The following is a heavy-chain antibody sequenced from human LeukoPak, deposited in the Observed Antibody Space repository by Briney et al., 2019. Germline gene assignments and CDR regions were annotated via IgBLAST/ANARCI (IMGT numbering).Heavy chain of an antibody. D-gene: IGHD3-9*01. CDR2: ISGSGGST. V-gene: IGHV3-23*01. J-gene: IGHJ4*02. CDR1: GFTFSSYA. CDR3: ANVGALDILTGPPDY. Sequence: GGSLRLSCAASGFTFSSYAMSWVRQAPGRGLEWVSAISGSGGSTYYADSVKGRFTISRDNSKNTLYLQMNSLRAEDTAVYYCANVGALDILTGPPDYWGQGTLVTVSS.